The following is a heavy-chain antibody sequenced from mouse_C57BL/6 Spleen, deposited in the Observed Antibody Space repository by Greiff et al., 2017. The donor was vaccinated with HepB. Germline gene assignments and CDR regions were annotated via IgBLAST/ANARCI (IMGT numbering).Heavy chain of an antibody. D-gene: IGHD1-1*01. CDR3: ARGRRNYYDGSRTSYWYFAV. CDR1: GFTFSSYA. CDR2: ISDGGSYT. Sequence: EVKLMESGGGLVKPGGSLKLSCAASGFTFSSYAMSWVRQTPEKRLEWVATISDGGSYTNYPDNVKGGFTISRDKATNNLYLQMSHLKSEDTAMYYCARGRRNYYDGSRTSYWYFAVWGTGTTVTVSS. V-gene: IGHV5-4*03. J-gene: IGHJ1*03.